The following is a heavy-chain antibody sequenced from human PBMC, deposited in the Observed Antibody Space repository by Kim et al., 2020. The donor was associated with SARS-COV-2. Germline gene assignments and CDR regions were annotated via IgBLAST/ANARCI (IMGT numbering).Heavy chain of an antibody. J-gene: IGHJ6*02. V-gene: IGHV3-23*01. CDR1: GFTFSNYA. CDR3: VKDRYSSGAYGMDV. CDR2: ISGSGGST. D-gene: IGHD2-15*01. Sequence: GGSLRLSCAASGFTFSNYAMSWVRQAPGRGLEWVSAISGSGGSTYYADSVKGRFTISRGNSKNTLYLQMNSLRAEDTAVYYCVKDRYSSGAYGMDVWGQGTTVTVSS.